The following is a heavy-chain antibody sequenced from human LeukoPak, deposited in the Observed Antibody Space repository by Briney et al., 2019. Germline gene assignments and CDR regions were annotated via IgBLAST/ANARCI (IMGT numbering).Heavy chain of an antibody. Sequence: GGSLRLSCEASGFTFNNNGMHWVRQAPGKGLEWVAVISYDGSIQYYEDSVKGRFTISRDNSKSTLYLQMDSLTPEDTAVYYCARDRTSTWSWDYWGQGTLVTVSS. CDR2: ISYDGSIQ. CDR3: ARDRTSTWSWDY. J-gene: IGHJ4*02. V-gene: IGHV3-30*03. D-gene: IGHD2-2*01. CDR1: GFTFNNNG.